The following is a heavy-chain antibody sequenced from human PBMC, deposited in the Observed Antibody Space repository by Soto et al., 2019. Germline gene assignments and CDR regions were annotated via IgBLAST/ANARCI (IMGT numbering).Heavy chain of an antibody. V-gene: IGHV3-64D*06. CDR1: GFTFSIYA. D-gene: IGHD3-22*01. CDR3: VKGEYYYDSSGYYPFDY. Sequence: GGSLRLSCSASGFTFSIYAMHWVRQAPGKGLEYVSSISTNGGSTHYADSVKGRFTISRDNSKNTQYLQMSSLRADDTALYYCVKGEYYYDSSGYYPFDYWGQGTLVTVSS. CDR2: ISTNGGST. J-gene: IGHJ4*02.